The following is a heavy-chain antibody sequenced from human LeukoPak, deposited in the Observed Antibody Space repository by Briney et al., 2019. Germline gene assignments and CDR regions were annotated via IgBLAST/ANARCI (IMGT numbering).Heavy chain of an antibody. CDR2: ISYDGSNK. D-gene: IGHD4-17*01. J-gene: IGHJ4*02. CDR1: GFTFSSYG. CDR3: ARSRSGMTTVTTFDY. Sequence: GGSLRLSCAASGFTFSSYGMHWVRQAPGKGLEWVAVISYDGSNKYYADSVKGRFTISRDNSKNTLYLQMNSLRAEDTAVYYCARSRSGMTTVTTFDYWGQGTLVTVSS. V-gene: IGHV3-30*03.